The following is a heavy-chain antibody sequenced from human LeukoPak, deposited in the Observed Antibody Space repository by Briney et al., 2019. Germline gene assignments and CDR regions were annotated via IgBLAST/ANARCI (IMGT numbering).Heavy chain of an antibody. CDR1: GFTVITND. D-gene: IGHD1-14*01. CDR2: LYIDGNT. V-gene: IGHV3-53*01. J-gene: IGHJ4*02. Sequence: AGGSLRLSCAPSGFTVITNDMTWVRQAPGKGLEWVSVLYIDGNTKYADSVQGRFTISRDNSKNTMYLEMNSLSPDDTAVYYCARGVEPLAANTLAYWGQGTLVTVSS. CDR3: ARGVEPLAANTLAY.